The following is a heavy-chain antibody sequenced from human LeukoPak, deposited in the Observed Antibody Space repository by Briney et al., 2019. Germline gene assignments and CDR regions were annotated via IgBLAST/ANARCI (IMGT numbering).Heavy chain of an antibody. Sequence: GGSLRLSCAASGFTFSNYAMSWVRQPPGKGLEWVSLISGSGDTTYYADSVKGRFTISRDNSKNTLYLQMNSLRAEDTAVYYCARRAGAYSHPYDYWGQGTLVTVSS. CDR3: ARRAGAYSHPYDY. CDR2: ISGSGDTT. V-gene: IGHV3-23*01. CDR1: GFTFSNYA. J-gene: IGHJ4*02. D-gene: IGHD4/OR15-4a*01.